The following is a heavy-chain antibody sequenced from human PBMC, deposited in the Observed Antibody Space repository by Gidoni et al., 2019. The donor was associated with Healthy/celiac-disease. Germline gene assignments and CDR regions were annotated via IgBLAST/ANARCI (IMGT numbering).Heavy chain of an antibody. Sequence: VQLQESGPGLVKPSGTLSLTCAVSGGSISRSNWWSWVRQPPGKGLEWIGEIYHSGSTNYNPSLKSRVTISVDKSKNQFSLKLSSVTAADTAVYYCARGPLDSSGYYWGAFDIWGQGTMVTVSS. J-gene: IGHJ3*02. V-gene: IGHV4-4*02. D-gene: IGHD3-22*01. CDR2: IYHSGST. CDR3: ARGPLDSSGYYWGAFDI. CDR1: GGSISRSNW.